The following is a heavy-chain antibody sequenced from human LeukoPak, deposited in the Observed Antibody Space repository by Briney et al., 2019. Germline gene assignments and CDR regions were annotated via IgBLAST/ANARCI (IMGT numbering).Heavy chain of an antibody. CDR2: INPNSGGT. CDR3: ARDPHSVAAADDDY. V-gene: IGHV1-2*02. Sequence: ASVTVSCKASGYTFTGYYMHWVRQAPGQGLEWMGWINPNSGGTNYAQKFQGRVTMTRDTSISTAYMELSRLRSDDTAVYYCARDPHSVAAADDDYWGQGTLVTVSS. CDR1: GYTFTGYY. D-gene: IGHD6-13*01. J-gene: IGHJ4*02.